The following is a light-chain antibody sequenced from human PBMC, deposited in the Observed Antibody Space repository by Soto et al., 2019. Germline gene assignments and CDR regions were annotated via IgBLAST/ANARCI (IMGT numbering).Light chain of an antibody. CDR2: GAS. J-gene: IGKJ1*01. CDR3: QQYKSWPT. Sequence: EIVMTQSPATLSVSPGERATLSCRASQSVSSNLAWYQQKPGQAPSLLIYGASARATGIPVRFSGSGYGTDFTLTISSLQSEDFAVYYCQQYKSWPTFGQGTKVEIK. V-gene: IGKV3-15*01. CDR1: QSVSSN.